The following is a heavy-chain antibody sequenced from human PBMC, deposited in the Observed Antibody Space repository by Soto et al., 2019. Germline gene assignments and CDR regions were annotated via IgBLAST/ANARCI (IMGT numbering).Heavy chain of an antibody. J-gene: IGHJ3*02. CDR1: GYSCTSYW. Sequence: XEFLKISFKGSGYSCTSYWIGWVRQMPGKGLEWMGIIYPGDSDTGYSPSFQGQVTISADKSISTAYLQWSSLKASDTAMYYCASSLISSSWYGGAFDIWGQGTMVTVSS. CDR2: IYPGDSDT. V-gene: IGHV5-51*01. D-gene: IGHD6-13*01. CDR3: ASSLISSSWYGGAFDI.